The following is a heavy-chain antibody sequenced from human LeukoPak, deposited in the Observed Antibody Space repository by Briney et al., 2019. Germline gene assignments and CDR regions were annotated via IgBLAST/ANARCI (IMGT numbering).Heavy chain of an antibody. CDR1: GFTFVNYA. CDR2: IINTGGDT. D-gene: IGHD2-15*01. V-gene: IGHV3-23*01. CDR3: AKGHVATGSLYYFDF. Sequence: GGSLRLSCAASGFTFVNYAMTWVRQAPGKGLQCVSTIINTGGDTYYADSAKGRFTISRDNSKNTLYLQMSSLRVEDTAIYYCAKGHVATGSLYYFDFRGQGTLVTVSS. J-gene: IGHJ4*02.